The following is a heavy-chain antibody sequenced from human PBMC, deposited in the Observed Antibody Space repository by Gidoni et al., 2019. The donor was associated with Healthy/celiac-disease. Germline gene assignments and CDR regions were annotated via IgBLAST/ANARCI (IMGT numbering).Heavy chain of an antibody. CDR1: GFTFDDYA. CDR2: ISWNSGSI. J-gene: IGHJ3*02. Sequence: EVQLVESGGGLVQPGRSLRLSCAASGFTFDDYAMHWVRQAPGKGLEWVSGISWNSGSIGYADSVKGRFTISRDNAKNSLYLQMNSLRAEDTALYYCAKASPGWDIAVDAPYAFDIWGQGTMVTVSS. CDR3: AKASPGWDIAVDAPYAFDI. D-gene: IGHD6-19*01. V-gene: IGHV3-9*01.